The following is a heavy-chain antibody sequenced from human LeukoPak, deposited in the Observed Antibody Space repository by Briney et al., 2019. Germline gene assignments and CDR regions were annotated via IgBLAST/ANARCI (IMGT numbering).Heavy chain of an antibody. J-gene: IGHJ4*02. V-gene: IGHV3-74*01. CDR1: GFTFSSYW. CDR2: INSDGSTR. D-gene: IGHD3-10*01. CDR3: ALLGSKLLWRIDY. Sequence: GGSLSLSCAASGFTFSSYWMHWVRRAPGKGLVWVSLINSDGSTRIYADSVRGRFTIPRDNPKHSLNLQMNSLICADRARYSFALLGSKLLWRIDYWGQGTLVTVSS.